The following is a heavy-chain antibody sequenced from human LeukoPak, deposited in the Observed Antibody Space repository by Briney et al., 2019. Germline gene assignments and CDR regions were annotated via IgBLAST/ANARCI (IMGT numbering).Heavy chain of an antibody. Sequence: PGGSLRLSCAASGFTFSNYYMYWVRQAPGKGLVWVSRISGDGSITTYADSVKGRFTISRDNAKNSLYLQMNSLRAEDTAVYYCARKSGSTIFGVVNYMDVWGKGTTVTVSS. D-gene: IGHD3-3*01. CDR2: ISGDGSIT. CDR1: GFTFSNYY. J-gene: IGHJ6*03. CDR3: ARKSGSTIFGVVNYMDV. V-gene: IGHV3-74*01.